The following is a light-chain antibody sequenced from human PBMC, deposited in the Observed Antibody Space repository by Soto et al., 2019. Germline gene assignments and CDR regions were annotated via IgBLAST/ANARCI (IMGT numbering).Light chain of an antibody. J-gene: IGKJ2*01. Sequence: EIVLTQSPGTLSLSPGERATLSCRTSQSVSSSYLAWYQQRPGQAPRLLIYGASSRATDIPDRFSGSGSGTDFTLTINRLEPEDFAVYYCQQYDSPRVTFVQGTKLEIK. CDR2: GAS. CDR3: QQYDSPRVT. CDR1: QSVSSSY. V-gene: IGKV3-20*01.